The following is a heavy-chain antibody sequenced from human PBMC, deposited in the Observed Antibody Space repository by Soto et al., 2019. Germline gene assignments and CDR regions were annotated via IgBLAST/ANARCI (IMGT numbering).Heavy chain of an antibody. D-gene: IGHD2-2*01. CDR2: INHSGST. CDR3: ARGGFYCSSTSCYLHYYYYYMDV. J-gene: IGHJ6*03. Sequence: SETPSLTCAVYGGSCRWYYWGLIRPPPGKGLEGIGEINHSGSTNYNPSLKSRVTISVDTSKNQFSLKLSSVTAADTAVYYCARGGFYCSSTSCYLHYYYYYMDVWGKGTTVTV. V-gene: IGHV4-34*01. CDR1: GGSCRWYY.